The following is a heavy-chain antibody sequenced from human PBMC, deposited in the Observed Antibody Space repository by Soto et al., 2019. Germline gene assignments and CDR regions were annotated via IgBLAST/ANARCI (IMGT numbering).Heavy chain of an antibody. CDR1: GFTFGDYA. V-gene: IGHV3-49*03. CDR2: IRSKAYGGTT. CDR3: TRDPDDYGDYPPPHYYYYYYMDV. Sequence: GGSLRLSCTASGFTFGDYAMSWFRQAPGKGLEWVGFIRSKAYGGTTEYAASVKGRFTISRDDSKSIAYLQMNSLKTEDTAVYYCTRDPDDYGDYPPPHYYYYYYMDVWGKGTTVTVSS. D-gene: IGHD4-17*01. J-gene: IGHJ6*03.